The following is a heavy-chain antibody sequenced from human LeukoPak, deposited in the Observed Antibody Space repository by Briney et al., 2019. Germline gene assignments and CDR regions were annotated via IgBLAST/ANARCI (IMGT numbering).Heavy chain of an antibody. CDR1: GFTFSSYG. CDR2: IYSGGTI. J-gene: IGHJ4*02. CDR3: ARDGENHYYDY. Sequence: PGGSLRLSCAASGFTFSSYGMHWVRQAPGKGLEWVSVIYSGGTIYYADSVKGRFTISRDNSKNTVYLEMNSLRAEDTAVYYCARDGENHYYDYWGQGTLVTVST. D-gene: IGHD7-27*01. V-gene: IGHV3-66*01.